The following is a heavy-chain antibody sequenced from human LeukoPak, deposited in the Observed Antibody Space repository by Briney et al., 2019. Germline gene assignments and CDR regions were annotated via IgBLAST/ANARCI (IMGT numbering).Heavy chain of an antibody. CDR2: IYYSGGT. Sequence: SETLSLTCTVSGGSISSSSYYWGWIRQPPGKGLEWIGSIYYSGGTYYNPSLKSRVTISVNTSKNQFSLKLSSVTAADTAVYYCAREIVVVPAVTSYYMDVWGKGTTVTISS. CDR1: GGSISSSSYY. D-gene: IGHD2-2*01. V-gene: IGHV4-39*07. CDR3: AREIVVVPAVTSYYMDV. J-gene: IGHJ6*03.